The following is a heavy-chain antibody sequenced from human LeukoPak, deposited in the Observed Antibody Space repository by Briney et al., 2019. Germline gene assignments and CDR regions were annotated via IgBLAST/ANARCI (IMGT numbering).Heavy chain of an antibody. CDR2: IKQDGSEK. J-gene: IGHJ4*02. CDR3: ARIYNSLLDY. V-gene: IGHV3-7*01. D-gene: IGHD2/OR15-2a*01. Sequence: GGSLRLSCAASGFNFRSYWMSWVRQAPGKGLEWVANIKQDGSEKYYVDSVKGRFTISRDNAKNSLYLQMNSLRAEDTAVYDCARIYNSLLDYWGQGILVTVSS. CDR1: GFNFRSYW.